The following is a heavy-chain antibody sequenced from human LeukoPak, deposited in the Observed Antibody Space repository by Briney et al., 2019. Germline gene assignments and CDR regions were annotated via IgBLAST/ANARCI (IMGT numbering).Heavy chain of an antibody. CDR2: IYPSDSDT. D-gene: IGHD4-23*01. CDR3: ARLTAVVTFDY. V-gene: IGHV5-51*01. CDR1: GYSFTSNW. J-gene: IGHJ4*02. Sequence: GESLKISCKGSGYSFTSNWIGWVRQLPGKGLEWMGVIYPSDSDTRYSPSFQGQVTISADKSISTAYLQWRSLKVSDSAMYYCARLTAVVTFDYWGQGTLVTVSS.